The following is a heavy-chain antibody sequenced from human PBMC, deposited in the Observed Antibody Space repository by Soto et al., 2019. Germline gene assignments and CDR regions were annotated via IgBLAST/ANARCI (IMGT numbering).Heavy chain of an antibody. Sequence: SVKVSCKASGDTDTNYVISWVRQAPGQGLEWMGGIFPKFGTTYSAQKLQDRLTITADESTSTVYMQLSSLRLDDTAVYYCEAEMTFGKLSVVWGQGTTVTVSS. J-gene: IGHJ6*02. CDR2: IFPKFGTT. CDR3: EAEMTFGKLSVV. V-gene: IGHV1-69*13. CDR1: GDTDTNYV. D-gene: IGHD3-16*02.